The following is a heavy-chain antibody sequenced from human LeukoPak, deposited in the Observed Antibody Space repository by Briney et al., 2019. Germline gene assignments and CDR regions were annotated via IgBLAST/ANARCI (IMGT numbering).Heavy chain of an antibody. D-gene: IGHD6-6*01. Sequence: ASVKVSCKASGYNFTRYYMHWVRQAPGQGLEWMGIINPSGGSTSYAQKFEGRVTMTRDTSTSTVYMELSSLRSEDTAVYYCARDRYSSSYENYYFEYWGQGTLVTVSS. CDR3: ARDRYSSSYENYYFEY. CDR2: INPSGGST. J-gene: IGHJ4*02. CDR1: GYNFTRYY. V-gene: IGHV1-46*01.